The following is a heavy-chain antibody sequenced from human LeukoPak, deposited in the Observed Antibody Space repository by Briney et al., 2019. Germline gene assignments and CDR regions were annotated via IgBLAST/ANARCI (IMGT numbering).Heavy chain of an antibody. Sequence: PSETLSLTCTVSGGSVSSGSYYRSWIRQPPGKGLEWIGYIYYSGSTNYNPSLKSRVTISVDTSKNQFSLKLSSVTAADTAVYYCARTFSESYYYYGMDVWGQGTTVTVSS. CDR3: ARTFSESYYYYGMDV. J-gene: IGHJ6*02. CDR2: IYYSGST. CDR1: GGSVSSGSYY. V-gene: IGHV4-61*01. D-gene: IGHD1-26*01.